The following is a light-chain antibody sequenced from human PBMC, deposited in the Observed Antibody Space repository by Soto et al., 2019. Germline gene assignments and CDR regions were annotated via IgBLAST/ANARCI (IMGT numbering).Light chain of an antibody. CDR2: SNN. Sequence: QSVLTQPPSASGTPGQRVTISFSGSSSTVGSNTVNWYQQLPGTAPKLLIYSNNQRPSGVPDRFSGSKSGTSASLAISGLQSGDEADYYCAAWDDSLNAYVFATGTKVTVL. J-gene: IGLJ1*01. CDR3: AAWDDSLNAYV. CDR1: SSTVGSNT. V-gene: IGLV1-44*01.